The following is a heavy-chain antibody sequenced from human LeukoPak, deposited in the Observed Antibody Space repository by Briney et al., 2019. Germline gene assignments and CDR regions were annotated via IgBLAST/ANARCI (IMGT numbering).Heavy chain of an antibody. J-gene: IGHJ4*02. CDR1: GFTFSRFW. D-gene: IGHD5-12*01. Sequence: GGSLRLSCAASGFTFSRFWMSWVRQAPGKGLEWVANIKQDGSEKYYVDSVKGRFTISRDNAKNSLYLQMNSLRAEDTAVFYCARDGTYTDYDPDFDIWGQGTLVTVTS. CDR2: IKQDGSEK. CDR3: ARDGTYTDYDPDFDI. V-gene: IGHV3-7*04.